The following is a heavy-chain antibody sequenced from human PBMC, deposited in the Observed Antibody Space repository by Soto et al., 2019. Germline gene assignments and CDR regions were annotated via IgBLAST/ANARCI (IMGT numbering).Heavy chain of an antibody. CDR3: ARSLAHCSSTSCYSWGLFDY. D-gene: IGHD2-2*02. V-gene: IGHV1-18*04. CDR1: GYTFTSYG. J-gene: IGHJ4*02. Sequence: GASVKVSCKASGYTFTSYGISWVRQAPGQGLEWMGWISAYNGNTNYAQKLQGRVTMTTDTSTSTAYMELRSLRSDDTAVYYCARSLAHCSSTSCYSWGLFDYWGQGTLVTVSS. CDR2: ISAYNGNT.